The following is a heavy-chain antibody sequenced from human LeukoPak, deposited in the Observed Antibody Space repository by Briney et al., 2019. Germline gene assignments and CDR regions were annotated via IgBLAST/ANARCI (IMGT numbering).Heavy chain of an antibody. Sequence: PSQTLSLTCTVSGGSITSGDYYWSWIRQPPGKGLEWIRYMYYSGSTYYNPSLKSRATISVDTSKNQFSLKLSSVTAADTAVYYCARPYYYDSRIDPWGQGTLVTVSS. V-gene: IGHV4-30-4*01. CDR2: MYYSGST. CDR3: ARPYYYDSRIDP. CDR1: GGSITSGDYY. D-gene: IGHD3-22*01. J-gene: IGHJ5*02.